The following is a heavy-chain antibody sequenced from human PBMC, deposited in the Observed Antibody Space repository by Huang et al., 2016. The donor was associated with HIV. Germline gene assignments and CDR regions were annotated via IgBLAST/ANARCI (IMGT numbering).Heavy chain of an antibody. CDR3: AMSLRYQYDSRSYWGRYFDY. CDR2: IIPLFRGP. V-gene: IGHV1-69*01. D-gene: IGHD3-16*01. CDR1: GGSFSVQI. J-gene: IGHJ4*02. Sequence: QVQLEQSGPAVRKPGSSVKVSCQASGGSFSVQIFRWVRQAPGQGFEWMGGIIPLFRGPAYGKEFKGRGTMNADESTATIYMELNSLTSEDTAVYYCAMSLRYQYDSRSYWGRYFDYWGQGTLVTVSS.